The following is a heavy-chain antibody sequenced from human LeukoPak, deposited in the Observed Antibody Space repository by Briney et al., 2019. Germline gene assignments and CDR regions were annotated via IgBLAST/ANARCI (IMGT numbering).Heavy chain of an antibody. Sequence: GSSVKVSCKASGGTFSSYAISWVRQAPGQGLEWMGWISAYNGNTNYAQKLQGRVTMTTDTSTSTAYMELRSLRSDDTAVYYCARDYYYGSGRNYGMDVWGQGTAVTVSS. CDR2: ISAYNGNT. CDR1: GGTFSSYA. V-gene: IGHV1-18*01. J-gene: IGHJ6*02. CDR3: ARDYYYGSGRNYGMDV. D-gene: IGHD3-10*01.